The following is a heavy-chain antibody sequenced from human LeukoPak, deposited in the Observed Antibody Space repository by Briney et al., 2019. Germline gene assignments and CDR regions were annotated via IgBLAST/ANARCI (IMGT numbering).Heavy chain of an antibody. Sequence: SETLSLTCGVSGASTSSGNWWTWVRQPPGKGLEWIGEIHHSGTTNYNPPLKPRVSISVDKSRNQFSLDLTSVTGADTAVYYCATRDESRTDVTPCDHWGQGALVTVSS. D-gene: IGHD5-24*01. CDR1: GASTSSGNW. J-gene: IGHJ4*02. V-gene: IGHV4-4*02. CDR3: ATRDESRTDVTPCDH. CDR2: IHHSGTT.